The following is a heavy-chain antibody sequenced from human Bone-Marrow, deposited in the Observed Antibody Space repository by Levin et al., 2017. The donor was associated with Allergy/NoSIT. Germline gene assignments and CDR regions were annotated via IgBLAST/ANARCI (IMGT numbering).Heavy chain of an antibody. CDR2: ISWNGGSI. CDR3: AKDTLSSSWYALIT. V-gene: IGHV3-9*01. Sequence: GGSLRLSCAASGFTFDDYAMHWVRQAPGKGLEWVSGISWNGGSIVYADSVKGRFTISRDNAKNSLYLQLNSLRAEDTAFYYCAKDTLSSSWYALITWGQGTLVTVSS. J-gene: IGHJ4*02. CDR1: GFTFDDYA. D-gene: IGHD6-13*01.